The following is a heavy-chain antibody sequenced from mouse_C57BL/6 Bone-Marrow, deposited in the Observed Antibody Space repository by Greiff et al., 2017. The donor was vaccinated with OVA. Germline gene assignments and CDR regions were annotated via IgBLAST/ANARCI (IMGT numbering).Heavy chain of an antibody. CDR1: GFTFSSYG. CDR2: ISSGGSYT. V-gene: IGHV5-6*02. CDR3: ARPRKVYDGYFAY. Sequence: EVMLVESGGDLVKPGGSLKLSCAASGFTFSSYGMSWVRQTPDKRLEWVATISSGGSYTYYPDSVKGRFTISRDNAKNTLYLQMSSLKSEDTAMYYCARPRKVYDGYFAYWGQGTLVTVSA. J-gene: IGHJ3*01. D-gene: IGHD2-3*01.